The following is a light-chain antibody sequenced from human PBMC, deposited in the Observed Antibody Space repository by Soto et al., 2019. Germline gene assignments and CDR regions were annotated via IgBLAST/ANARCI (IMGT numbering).Light chain of an antibody. V-gene: IGKV1-5*01. Sequence: DIKMTQSPSTLSASVGGRVTITCRASQSISSWLAWYQQKPGKVLHRRIYGAASLDSGGPAGVSGSGSGTEFTLTISSLQPDDFATYYCQQYDSYPWTVGQGTKWRS. CDR1: QSISSW. CDR3: QQYDSYPWT. J-gene: IGKJ1*01. CDR2: GAA.